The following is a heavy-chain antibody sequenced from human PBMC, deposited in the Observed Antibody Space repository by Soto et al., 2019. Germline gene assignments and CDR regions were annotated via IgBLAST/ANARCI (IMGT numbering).Heavy chain of an antibody. CDR1: GGSITSGSFY. CDR3: ARHGTALTAVNWFVS. J-gene: IGHJ5*01. Sequence: SETLSLTCTVSGGSITSGSFYWGWVRHSPGKGLEWIGSIYYSGSVFYNPSLESRVTISADVSRDQFSLKLTSVTTADTAVYYCARHGTALTAVNWFVSWGHGTLVTVSS. V-gene: IGHV4-39*01. D-gene: IGHD2-21*02. CDR2: IYYSGSV.